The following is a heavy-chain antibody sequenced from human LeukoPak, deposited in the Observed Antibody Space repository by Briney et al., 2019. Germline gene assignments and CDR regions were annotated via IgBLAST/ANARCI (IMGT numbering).Heavy chain of an antibody. J-gene: IGHJ4*02. D-gene: IGHD5-12*01. CDR2: IYHSGST. CDR1: GGSISSSNW. CDR3: ARERSSGYDFDY. Sequence: SGTLSLTCAVSGGSISSSNWWSWARQPPGKGLEWIGEIYHSGSTNYNPSLKSRVTISVDKSKNQFSLQLSSVTAADTAVYYCARERSSGYDFDYWGQGTLVTVSS. V-gene: IGHV4-4*02.